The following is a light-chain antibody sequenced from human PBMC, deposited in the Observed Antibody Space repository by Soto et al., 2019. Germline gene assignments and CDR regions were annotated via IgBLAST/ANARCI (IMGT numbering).Light chain of an antibody. V-gene: IGKV2-30*01. CDR1: QSLVIDGNTN. CDR3: MQGTNWPPRIN. Sequence: DVVMTQSPLSLPVTLGQPASISCKSSQSLVIDGNTNLNWFQQRPGQSPRRLICKVSNRDSGDTDTFSGSGSGTDFTLNISRVEAEHVGVYYCMQGTNWPPRINFGQGTRTEIK. J-gene: IGKJ5*01. CDR2: KVS.